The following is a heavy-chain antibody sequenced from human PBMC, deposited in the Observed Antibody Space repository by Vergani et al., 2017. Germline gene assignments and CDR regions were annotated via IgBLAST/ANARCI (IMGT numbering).Heavy chain of an antibody. CDR1: GGTFSSYA. J-gene: IGHJ3*02. V-gene: IGHV1-69*18. CDR3: ARGGCSSTSCYRWTGDFDI. CDR2: IIPIFGTA. D-gene: IGHD2-2*02. Sequence: QVQLVQSGAEVKKPGSSVKVSCKASGGTFSSYAISWVRQAPGQGLEWMGRIIPIFGTANYAQKFQGRVTITADESTSTAYMELSSLRSEDTAVYYCARGGCSSTSCYRWTGDFDIWGQGTMVTVSA.